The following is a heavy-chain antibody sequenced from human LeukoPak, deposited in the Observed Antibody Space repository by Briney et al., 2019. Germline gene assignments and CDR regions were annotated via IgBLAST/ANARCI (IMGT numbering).Heavy chain of an antibody. J-gene: IGHJ6*03. CDR3: ARVNYDYVWGSYRYTDYYYYMDV. Sequence: SETLSLTCTVSGGSISSGDYYWTWIRQPPGKGLEWIGYIYHSGSTYYNPSLKSRVTISVDTSKNQFSLKLSSVTAADTAVYYCARVNYDYVWGSYRYTDYYYYMDVWGKGTTVTVSS. CDR2: IYHSGST. V-gene: IGHV4-30-2*01. CDR1: GGSISSGDYY. D-gene: IGHD3-16*02.